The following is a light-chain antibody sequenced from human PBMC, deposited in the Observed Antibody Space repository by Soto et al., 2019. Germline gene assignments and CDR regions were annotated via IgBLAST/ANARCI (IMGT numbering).Light chain of an antibody. CDR2: EVS. CDR1: SSDVGGYNY. CDR3: SSYPSSKGV. J-gene: IGLJ1*01. Sequence: QSVLTQPASVSGSPGQSITISCTGTSSDVGGYNYVSWYQQHPGKAPKLMIYEVSNRPSGVSNRFSGSKSGNTASLTISGLQAEDEADYYCSSYPSSKGVFGTGTKVTVL. V-gene: IGLV2-14*01.